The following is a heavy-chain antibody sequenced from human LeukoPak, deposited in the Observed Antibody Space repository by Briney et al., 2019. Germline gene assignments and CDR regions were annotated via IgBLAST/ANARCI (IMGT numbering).Heavy chain of an antibody. CDR2: ISGSGGST. J-gene: IGHJ4*02. Sequence: GGSLRLSCAASGFTFSNYALSWVRQAPGKGLEWVSDISGSGGSTYYADSVKGRFTISRDNSKNTLYLQMNSLRAEDTAVYYCAREAGDCSSTSCYFDYWGQGTLVTVSS. CDR1: GFTFSNYA. D-gene: IGHD2-2*01. CDR3: AREAGDCSSTSCYFDY. V-gene: IGHV3-23*01.